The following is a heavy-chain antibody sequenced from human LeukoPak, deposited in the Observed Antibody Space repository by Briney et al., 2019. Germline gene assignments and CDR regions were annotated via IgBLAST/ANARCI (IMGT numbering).Heavy chain of an antibody. V-gene: IGHV3-30*18. J-gene: IGHJ4*02. CDR2: ISYDGSNK. D-gene: IGHD6-6*01. CDR1: GFTFSSYG. Sequence: GGSLRLSCAASGFTFSSYGMHWVRQAPGKGLEWVAVISYDGSNKYYADPVKGRFTISRDNSKNTLYLQMNSLRAEDTAVYYCAKGAKYSSSSGQMDYWGQGTLVTVSS. CDR3: AKGAKYSSSSGQMDY.